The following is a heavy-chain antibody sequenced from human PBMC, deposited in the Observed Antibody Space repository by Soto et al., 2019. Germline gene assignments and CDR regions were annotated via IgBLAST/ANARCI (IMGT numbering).Heavy chain of an antibody. D-gene: IGHD5-12*01. CDR1: GFTFSSYA. CDR3: ARDGDGYNWDDAFDI. CDR2: IWYDGSNK. V-gene: IGHV3-33*08. J-gene: IGHJ3*02. Sequence: GGSLRLSCAASGFTFSSYAIHWVRQAPGKGLVWVAVIWYDGSNKYYADSVKGRFTISRDNSKNTLYLQMNSLRAEDTAVYYCARDGDGYNWDDAFDIWGQGTMVTVSS.